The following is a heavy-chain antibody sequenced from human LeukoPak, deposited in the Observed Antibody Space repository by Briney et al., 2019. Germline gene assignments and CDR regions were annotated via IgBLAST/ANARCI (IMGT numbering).Heavy chain of an antibody. Sequence: GASVTVSCKASGCTFTSYDINWVRPASGKGREWVGRMNPDSGNTGYAQKFQGRVTMTRNTSISTAYMELSSLRSEDTAVYYCARGLWFGGRYYFDYWGQGTLVTVSS. J-gene: IGHJ4*02. V-gene: IGHV1-8*01. CDR2: MNPDSGNT. CDR1: GCTFTSYD. D-gene: IGHD3-10*01. CDR3: ARGLWFGGRYYFDY.